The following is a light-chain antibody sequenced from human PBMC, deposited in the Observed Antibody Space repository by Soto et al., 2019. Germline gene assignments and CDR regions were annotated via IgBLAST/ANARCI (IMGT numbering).Light chain of an antibody. CDR1: SSDLDGYDH. CDR3: SAYTTTSTLI. CDR2: EVN. Sequence: QSALTQPASVSGSPGQSVTISCTGTSSDLDGYDHVSWYQQHPGTAPKLLLYEVNNRPSGVSNRFSGSKSGDTASLIISGLQTEDEADYYCSAYTTTSTLIFGTGTKVTVL. V-gene: IGLV2-14*01. J-gene: IGLJ1*01.